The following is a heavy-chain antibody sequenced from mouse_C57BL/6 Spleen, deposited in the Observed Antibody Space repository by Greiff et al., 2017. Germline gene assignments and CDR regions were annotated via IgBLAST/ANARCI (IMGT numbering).Heavy chain of an antibody. CDR2: ISYDGSN. CDR3: ARGYGSSLYWYFDV. D-gene: IGHD1-1*01. Sequence: EVQLQQSGPGLVKPSQSLSLTCSVTGYSITSGYYWNWIRQLPGNKLEWMGYISYDGSNNYNPSLKNRISITRDTSKNQFFLKLNSVTTEDTATYYCARGYGSSLYWYFDVWGTGTTVTVSS. CDR1: GYSITSGYY. J-gene: IGHJ1*03. V-gene: IGHV3-6*01.